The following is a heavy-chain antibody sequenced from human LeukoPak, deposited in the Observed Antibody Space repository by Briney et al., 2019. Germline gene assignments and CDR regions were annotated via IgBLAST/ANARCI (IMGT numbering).Heavy chain of an antibody. CDR1: GFTFSSYA. D-gene: IGHD2-8*01. Sequence: GGSLRLSCTASGFTFSSYAMSWVRQAPGKGLEWVSAISGSGGSTYYADSVKGRFTISRDNSKNTLYLQMNGLRAEDTAVYYCAKYFSYCTNGVCHPLNWGQGTLVTVSS. V-gene: IGHV3-23*01. J-gene: IGHJ4*02. CDR3: AKYFSYCTNGVCHPLN. CDR2: ISGSGGST.